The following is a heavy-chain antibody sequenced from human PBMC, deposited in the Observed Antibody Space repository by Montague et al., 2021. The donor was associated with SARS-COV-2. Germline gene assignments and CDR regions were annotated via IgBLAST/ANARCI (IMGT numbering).Heavy chain of an antibody. J-gene: IGHJ4*02. Sequence: ETLSLTCAVYGGSFSGYYWSWIRQPPGKGLEWIGEINHSGSTNYNPSLKGRVTIYVDTSKNQISLRLSSVTAADTAVYYSTRHVHMTWPEPSPGFDYWGQGTLVTVSS. D-gene: IGHD1-1*01. V-gene: IGHV4-34*01. CDR3: TRHVHMTWPEPSPGFDY. CDR1: GGSFSGYY. CDR2: INHSGST.